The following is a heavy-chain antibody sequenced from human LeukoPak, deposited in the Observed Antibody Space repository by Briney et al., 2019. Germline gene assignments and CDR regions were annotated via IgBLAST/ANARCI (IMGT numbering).Heavy chain of an antibody. D-gene: IGHD2-8*01. CDR3: ATNGYYCMDV. CDR2: INHSGST. CDR1: GGSFSGYY. Sequence: PSETLSLTCAVYGGSFSGYYWSWIRQPPGKGLEWIGEINHSGSTNYNPSLKSRVTVSVDTSKNQFSLKLNSLTAADTAVYYCATNGYYCMDVWGKGTTVTVSS. J-gene: IGHJ6*03. V-gene: IGHV4-34*01.